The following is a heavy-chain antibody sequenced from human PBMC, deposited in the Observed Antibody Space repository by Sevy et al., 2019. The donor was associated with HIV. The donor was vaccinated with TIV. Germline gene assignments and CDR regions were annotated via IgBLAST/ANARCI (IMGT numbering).Heavy chain of an antibody. CDR2: ISSSGSTI. Sequence: GGSLRLSCAASGFTFSSYEVNWVRQAPGKGLEWVSYISSSGSTIYYADSVKGRFTISRDNAKNSLYLQMNSLRAEDTAVYYCARATYDFWSGRRWYGMDVWGQGTTVTVSS. CDR3: ARATYDFWSGRRWYGMDV. V-gene: IGHV3-48*03. CDR1: GFTFSSYE. J-gene: IGHJ6*02. D-gene: IGHD3-3*01.